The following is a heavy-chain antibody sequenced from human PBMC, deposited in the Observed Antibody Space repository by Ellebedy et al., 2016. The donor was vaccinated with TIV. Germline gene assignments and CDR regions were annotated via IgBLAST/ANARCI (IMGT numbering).Heavy chain of an antibody. V-gene: IGHV4-34*01. CDR2: INHSGST. Sequence: SETLSLTXAVYGGSFSDYYWTWIRQPPGKGLEWIGEINHSGSTMYNPSLKSRVTISVDTSKNQFSLKLSSVTAADTAVYYCAREDTNESVWGTYKIKDGRGFDYWGQGTLVTVSS. CDR3: AREDTNESVWGTYKIKDGRGFDY. J-gene: IGHJ4*02. CDR1: GGSFSDYY. D-gene: IGHD3-16*01.